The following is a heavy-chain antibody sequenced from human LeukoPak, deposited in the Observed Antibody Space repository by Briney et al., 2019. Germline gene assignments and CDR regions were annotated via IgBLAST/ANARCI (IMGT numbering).Heavy chain of an antibody. CDR3: ARGAIFGVVTNYFDS. D-gene: IGHD3-3*01. V-gene: IGHV1-2*02. CDR1: GYTFTDYY. J-gene: IGHJ4*02. Sequence: ASVKVSCKASGYTFTDYYFHWVRQAPGQGLEWMGWISPNSGDTSYAQKFQGRVTMTSDTSISSASMELSRLRSDDTAVYYCARGAIFGVVTNYFDSWGQGTLVTVSS. CDR2: ISPNSGDT.